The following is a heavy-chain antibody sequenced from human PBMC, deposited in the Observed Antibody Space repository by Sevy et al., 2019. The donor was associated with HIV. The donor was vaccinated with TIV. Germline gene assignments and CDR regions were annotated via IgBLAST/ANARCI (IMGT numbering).Heavy chain of an antibody. Sequence: SETLSLTCAVSGGSISSNNWWRWVRQPPGKGLEWIGEIYYSGNANYNPSLKSRLTISVDKSKNQFSLKLRSVTAADTAVYYCARVANFWSGYEETGVFDYWGQGTLVTVSS. D-gene: IGHD3-3*01. CDR3: ARVANFWSGYEETGVFDY. V-gene: IGHV4-4*02. J-gene: IGHJ4*02. CDR2: IYYSGNA. CDR1: GGSISSNNW.